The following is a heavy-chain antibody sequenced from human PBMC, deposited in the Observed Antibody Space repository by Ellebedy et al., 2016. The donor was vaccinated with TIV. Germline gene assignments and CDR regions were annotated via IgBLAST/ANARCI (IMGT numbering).Heavy chain of an antibody. CDR1: GFTFSNYW. D-gene: IGHD4-23*01. V-gene: IGHV3-74*01. CDR3: ARSAYYGGKGYYFDS. CDR2: INTDASTT. Sequence: GGSLRLXXAASGFTFSNYWIHWVRQVPGKGLVWVSRINTDASTTNYADSVKGRFTISRDNAKNTLYLQMNSLRADDTAVYYCARSAYYGGKGYYFDSWGQGTLVTVSS. J-gene: IGHJ4*02.